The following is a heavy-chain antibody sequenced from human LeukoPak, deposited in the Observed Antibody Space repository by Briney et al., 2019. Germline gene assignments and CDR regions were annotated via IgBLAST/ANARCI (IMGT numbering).Heavy chain of an antibody. Sequence: GGSLRLSCAASGFNFSNYAMTWVRQVPGKGLEWVSSVNSNDRPYYADSVKGRFTISRDNSKNTLYLQMNTLRVEDTALYYCAKARAAVVEAAINYWGQGILATVSP. D-gene: IGHD2-15*01. CDR1: GFNFSNYA. J-gene: IGHJ4*02. V-gene: IGHV3-23*01. CDR2: VNSNDRP. CDR3: AKARAAVVEAAINY.